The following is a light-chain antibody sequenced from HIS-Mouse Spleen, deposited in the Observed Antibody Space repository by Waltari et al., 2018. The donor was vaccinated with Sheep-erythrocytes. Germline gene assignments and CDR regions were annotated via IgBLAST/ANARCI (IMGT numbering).Light chain of an antibody. CDR1: SPNIGNNY. CDR3: GTWDSSLSSLFV. Sequence: QSVLTQPPSVSAAPGQKVTISCSGSSPNIGNNYVSWYQQPPGTAPKLLIYDNNKRPSGIPDRFSGSKAGTSATLGITGLQTGDEADYYCGTWDSSLSSLFVFGTGTKVTVL. J-gene: IGLJ1*01. V-gene: IGLV1-51*01. CDR2: DNN.